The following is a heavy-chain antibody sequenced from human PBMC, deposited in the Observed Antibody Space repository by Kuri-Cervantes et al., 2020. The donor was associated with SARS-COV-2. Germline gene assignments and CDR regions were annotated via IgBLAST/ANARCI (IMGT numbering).Heavy chain of an antibody. CDR3: ARDQQLVLDY. V-gene: IGHV3-30*01. CDR2: ISYDGSNK. CDR1: GFTFSSYA. J-gene: IGHJ4*02. Sequence: GESLKISCAASGFTFSSYAMHWVRQAPGKGLEWVAVISYDGSNKYYADSVKGRFTISRDNSKNTLYLQMNSLRAEDTAVYYCARDQQLVLDYWGQGTLVTVSS. D-gene: IGHD6-6*01.